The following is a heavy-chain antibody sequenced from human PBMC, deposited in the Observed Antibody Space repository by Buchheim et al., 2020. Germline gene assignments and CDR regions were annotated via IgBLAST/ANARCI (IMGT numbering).Heavy chain of an antibody. Sequence: EVQLVQSGGGLVQPGGSLRLSCAASGFTFSNLWMHWVRQVPGKGLVWVSTIISDGSSTSHADSVKGRFTISRDNATNTLYLQMNSLRAEDTGVDYCATDHYDNSGDSSFDYWGQGTL. CDR3: ATDHYDNSGDSSFDY. V-gene: IGHV3-74*01. D-gene: IGHD3-22*01. J-gene: IGHJ4*02. CDR2: IISDGSST. CDR1: GFTFSNLW.